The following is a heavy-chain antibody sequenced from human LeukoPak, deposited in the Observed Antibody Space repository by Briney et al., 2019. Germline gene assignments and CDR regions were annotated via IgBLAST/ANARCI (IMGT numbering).Heavy chain of an antibody. Sequence: GGSLRLSCAASGFTFNRYNMNWVRRAPGKGLEWVSSISTTSSYIYYADSVRGRFTISRDNAKNSLYLEMNSLRAEDTAVYYCARTYYDFWSGYYSHEGNPFDYWGQGTLVTVSS. V-gene: IGHV3-21*01. D-gene: IGHD3-3*01. CDR1: GFTFNRYN. J-gene: IGHJ4*02. CDR3: ARTYYDFWSGYYSHEGNPFDY. CDR2: ISTTSSYI.